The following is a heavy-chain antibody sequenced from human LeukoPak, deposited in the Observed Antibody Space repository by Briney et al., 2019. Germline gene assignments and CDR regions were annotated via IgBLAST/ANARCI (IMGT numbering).Heavy chain of an antibody. V-gene: IGHV3-33*01. CDR1: GFIFSHHG. D-gene: IGHD4-11*01. CDR2: IWSDGSNR. J-gene: IGHJ4*01. CDR3: ARDAQRGFDYSNSLKY. Sequence: GGSLRLSCAASGFIFSHHGMHWVRQAPGQGLEWVAVIWSDGSNRFYADSVKGRFTISRDNSQNTVFLQMDSLRVKDTAIYYCARDAQRGFDYSNSLKYWGHGTLVTVSS.